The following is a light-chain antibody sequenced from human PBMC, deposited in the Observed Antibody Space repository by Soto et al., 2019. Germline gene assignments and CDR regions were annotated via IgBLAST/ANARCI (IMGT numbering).Light chain of an antibody. CDR2: DVS. CDR3: SSYTTSNTRQIV. Sequence: QSALTQPASVSGSPRHSITISCTGTSSDVGGYNYVSWYQHHPGKAPKLMIYDVSNRPSGASNRFSGSKSGNTASLTISGLQPEDEADYYCSSYTTSNTRQIVFGTGTKVTVL. J-gene: IGLJ1*01. V-gene: IGLV2-14*03. CDR1: SSDVGGYNY.